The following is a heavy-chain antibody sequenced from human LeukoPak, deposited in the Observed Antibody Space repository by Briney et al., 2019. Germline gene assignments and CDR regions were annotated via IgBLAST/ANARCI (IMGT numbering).Heavy chain of an antibody. Sequence: PVASVKVSCKASGYTFTSYDINWVRQATGQGLEWMGWMNPNSGNTGYAQKFQGRVTITRNTSISTAYMELSGLRSEDTAVYYCARLLGYCSSTSCYDAFDIWGQGTMVTVSS. CDR2: MNPNSGNT. CDR3: ARLLGYCSSTSCYDAFDI. J-gene: IGHJ3*02. D-gene: IGHD2-2*01. CDR1: GYTFTSYD. V-gene: IGHV1-8*03.